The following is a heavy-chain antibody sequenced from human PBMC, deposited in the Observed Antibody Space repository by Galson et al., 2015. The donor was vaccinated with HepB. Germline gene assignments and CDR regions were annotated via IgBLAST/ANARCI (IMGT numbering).Heavy chain of an antibody. CDR3: ARHHVGSGWYGRFDY. CDR2: INSDGSST. V-gene: IGHV3-74*01. CDR1: GFTFSSYW. Sequence: SLRLSCAASGFTFSSYWMHWVRQAPGKGLVWVSRINSDGSSTTYADSVKGRFTISRDNAKNTLYLQMNSLRTEDTAMYYCARHHVGSGWYGRFDYWGQGTLVTVSS. D-gene: IGHD6-19*01. J-gene: IGHJ4*02.